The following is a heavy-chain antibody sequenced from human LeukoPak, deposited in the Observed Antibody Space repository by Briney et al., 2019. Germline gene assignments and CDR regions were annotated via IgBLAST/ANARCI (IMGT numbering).Heavy chain of an antibody. J-gene: IGHJ3*02. V-gene: IGHV5-51*01. D-gene: IGHD3-22*01. CDR3: ARPYYDSSGYYDAFDI. CDR1: GYSFTSYW. CDR2: IYPGDSDT. Sequence: GGSLKISCKGSGYSFTSYWIGWVRQMPGKGQEWMGIIYPGDSDTRYSPSFQGQVTISADKSISTAYLQWSSLKASDTAMYYCARPYYDSSGYYDAFDIWGQGTMVTVSS.